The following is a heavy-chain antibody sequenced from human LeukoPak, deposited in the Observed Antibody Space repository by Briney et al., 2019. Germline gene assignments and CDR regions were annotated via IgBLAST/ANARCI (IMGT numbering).Heavy chain of an antibody. CDR3: ARGLGRQQLVSPFDY. D-gene: IGHD6-13*01. V-gene: IGHV4-38-2*02. CDR1: GYSISSGYY. Sequence: SETLSLTCTVSGYSISSGYYWGWIRQPPGKGLEWLASIYHSGTIYYNPSLESRVTISVDTSKNQFSLKLTSVTAADTAVYYCARGLGRQQLVSPFDYWGQGTLVTVSS. CDR2: IYHSGTI. J-gene: IGHJ4*02.